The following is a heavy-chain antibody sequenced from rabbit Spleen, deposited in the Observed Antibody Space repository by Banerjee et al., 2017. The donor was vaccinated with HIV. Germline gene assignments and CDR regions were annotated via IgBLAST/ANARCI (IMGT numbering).Heavy chain of an antibody. CDR1: GFSFSGYW. CDR3: ARGFNDGSSL. V-gene: IGHV1S45*01. CDR2: IDTGSSGTT. Sequence: QEQLEESGGDLVQPEGSLTLTCTASGFSFSGYWICWVRQAPGKGLEWIACIDTGSSGTTYYASWAKGRFTISKTSSTTVTLQMTSLTGADTATYFCARGFNDGSSLWGQGTLVTVS. J-gene: IGHJ3*01. D-gene: IGHD3-1*01.